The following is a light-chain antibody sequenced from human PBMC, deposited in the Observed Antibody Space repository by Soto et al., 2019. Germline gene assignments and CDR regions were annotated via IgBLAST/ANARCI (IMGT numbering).Light chain of an antibody. V-gene: IGKV1-12*01. CDR2: AVY. CDR1: QGINNW. CDR3: KQSYSTPLT. Sequence: DIQMTQSPSSVSASEGDRVTITCRASQGINNWLAWYQQKPGKPPKLLIYAVYRLQGGVPSRFSGSGSGTDFTLTISSLQPEDFATYYCKQSYSTPLTFGGGTKVDIK. J-gene: IGKJ4*01.